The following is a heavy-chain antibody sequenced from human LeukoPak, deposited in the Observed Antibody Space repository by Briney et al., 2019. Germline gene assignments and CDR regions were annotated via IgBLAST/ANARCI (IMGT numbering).Heavy chain of an antibody. V-gene: IGHV1-8*02. CDR1: GYIFSDYY. J-gene: IGHJ4*02. Sequence: ASVKVSCKASGYIFSDYYLQWVRQAPGQGLEWMGWMDPNSGNTGYAQKFQGRVTMTRNTSISTAYMELSSLRSEDTAVYYCARDLVAVAGKNYWGQGTLVTVSS. CDR2: MDPNSGNT. CDR3: ARDLVAVAGKNY. D-gene: IGHD6-19*01.